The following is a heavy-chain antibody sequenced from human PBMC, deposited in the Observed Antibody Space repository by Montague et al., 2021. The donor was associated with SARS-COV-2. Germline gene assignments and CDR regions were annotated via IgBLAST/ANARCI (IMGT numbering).Heavy chain of an antibody. V-gene: IGHV2-5*02. CDR2: IYWDDDK. J-gene: IGHJ4*02. CDR1: GFSPRTSGVG. CDR3: VHSYADYLFDY. Sequence: PALVKPTQTLTLTCSSSGFSPRTSGVGVGWIRQPPGKALEWLAVIYWDDDKRYSPSLKSRLTITKDTSKNQVVLTMTNMDPVDTATYYCVHSYADYLFDYWGQGTLVSVSS. D-gene: IGHD4-17*01.